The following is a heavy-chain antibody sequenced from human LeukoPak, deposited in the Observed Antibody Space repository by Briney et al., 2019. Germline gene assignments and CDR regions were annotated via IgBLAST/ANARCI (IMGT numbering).Heavy chain of an antibody. CDR3: AKGPNWFDP. J-gene: IGHJ5*02. CDR1: GFTFSSYW. Sequence: PGGSLRLSCAASGFTFSSYWMHWVRQAPGKGLEWVSVIYSGDSTYYADSVKGRFTISRDNSKNTLYLQMNSLRAEDTALYYCAKGPNWFDPWGQGTLVTVSS. V-gene: IGHV3-53*01. CDR2: IYSGDST.